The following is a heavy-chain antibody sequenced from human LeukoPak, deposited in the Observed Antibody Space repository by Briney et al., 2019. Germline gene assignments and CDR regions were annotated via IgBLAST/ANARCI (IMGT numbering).Heavy chain of an antibody. D-gene: IGHD2-15*01. J-gene: IGHJ3*02. CDR2: ITSGSSYI. CDR3: ARPEYCSGGSCYSSLRDDAFDI. Sequence: GGSLRLSCAASGFTFSSYNMNWVRQAPGKGLEWVSSITSGSSYIYYADSVKGRFTISRDNAKNSLYLQMNSLRAEDTAVYYCARPEYCSGGSCYSSLRDDAFDIWGQGTMVTVSS. CDR1: GFTFSSYN. V-gene: IGHV3-21*01.